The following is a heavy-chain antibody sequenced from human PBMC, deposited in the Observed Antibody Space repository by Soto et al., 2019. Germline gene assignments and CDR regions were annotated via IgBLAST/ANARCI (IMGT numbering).Heavy chain of an antibody. CDR1: RVAFSKFI. CDR2: IIPIFGTA. Sequence: SVKVSCKASRVAFSKFIVTWVRQVPGLGLEWVGGIIPIFGTANYAQKFQGRVTITADESTSTSYMEVNNLRSEDTAVYYCAKVRYSSPMGYYYGMDVWGQGTTVTVSS. J-gene: IGHJ6*02. V-gene: IGHV1-69*13. D-gene: IGHD6-19*01. CDR3: AKVRYSSPMGYYYGMDV.